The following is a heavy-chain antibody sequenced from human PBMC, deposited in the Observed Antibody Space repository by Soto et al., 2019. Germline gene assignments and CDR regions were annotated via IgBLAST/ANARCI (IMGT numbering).Heavy chain of an antibody. CDR2: INDDGRRT. V-gene: IGHV3-74*01. J-gene: IGHJ4*02. CDR3: ARRHRPSYTSDY. D-gene: IGHD4-4*01. Sequence: EVQLVESGGGLVQPGGSLRLSCAASGFTFSSYWMHWVRQAPGKGLEWVSRINDDGRRTSYADYVKGRFTISRDNAKNTLYLQMTRLRDDDTAIYYCARRHRPSYTSDYWGQGTLVTVSS. CDR1: GFTFSSYW.